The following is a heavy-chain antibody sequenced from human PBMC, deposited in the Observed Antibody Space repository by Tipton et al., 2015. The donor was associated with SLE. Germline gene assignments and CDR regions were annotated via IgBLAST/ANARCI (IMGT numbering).Heavy chain of an antibody. V-gene: IGHV3-21*03. CDR2: IRSSRRPV. D-gene: IGHD2/OR15-2a*01. CDR3: ARDPEGNRGWDFDF. J-gene: IGHJ4*02. Sequence: SLRLSWAASGFSFSSYTMIWVRQAPGKGLEWVSSIRSSRRPVFYIDLVKGRFTISRDNAKNSLYLHMNSLRDEDTAVYFCARDPEGNRGWDFDFWGQGTLVTVSS. CDR1: GFSFSSYT.